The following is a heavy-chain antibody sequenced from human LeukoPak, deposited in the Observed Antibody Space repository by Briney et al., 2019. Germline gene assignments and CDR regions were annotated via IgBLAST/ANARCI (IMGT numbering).Heavy chain of an antibody. CDR1: GYTFTGYY. Sequence: ASVKVFCKASGYTFTGYYMHWVRQAPGQGLEWMGWINPNSGGTNYAQKFQGRVTMTRDTSISTAYMELSRLRSDDTAVYYCARPYCSSTSCSPEYAFDIWGQGTMVTVSS. D-gene: IGHD2-2*01. CDR2: INPNSGGT. CDR3: ARPYCSSTSCSPEYAFDI. V-gene: IGHV1-2*02. J-gene: IGHJ3*02.